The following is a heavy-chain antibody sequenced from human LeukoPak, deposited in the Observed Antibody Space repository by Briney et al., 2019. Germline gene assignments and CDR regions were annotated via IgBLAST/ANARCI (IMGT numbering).Heavy chain of an antibody. D-gene: IGHD3-22*01. CDR2: ISAHNGNT. CDR1: GYTFTSYG. J-gene: IGHJ5*02. CDR3: ARDPYYHDNGGYRNNWCDP. Sequence: ASVKVSCKASGYTFTSYGISWVRQAPGQGLEWMGWISAHNGNTHSAQKFQGRVTMTTETSTSTVYMEMRSLRSDDTAVYYCARDPYYHDNGGYRNNWCDPWGQGTLVTVSS. V-gene: IGHV1-18*01.